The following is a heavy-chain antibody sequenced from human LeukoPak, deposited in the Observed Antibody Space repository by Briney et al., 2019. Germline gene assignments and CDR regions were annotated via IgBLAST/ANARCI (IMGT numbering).Heavy chain of an antibody. CDR1: GGSISSYY. CDR3: ARAGEDSSSWYFRGDANYYFDY. V-gene: IGHV4-4*07. CDR2: IYTSGST. D-gene: IGHD6-13*01. Sequence: SETLSLTCTVSGGSISSYYWSWIRQPAGKGLEWIGRIYTSGSTNYNPSLESRVTMSVDTSKNQFSLKLSSVTAADTAVYYCARAGEDSSSWYFRGDANYYFDYWGQGTLVTVSS. J-gene: IGHJ4*02.